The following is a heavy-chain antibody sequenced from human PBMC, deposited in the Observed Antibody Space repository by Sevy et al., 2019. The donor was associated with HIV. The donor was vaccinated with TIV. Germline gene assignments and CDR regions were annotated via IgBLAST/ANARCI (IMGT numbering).Heavy chain of an antibody. Sequence: GGSLRLSCAASAFTFKSYAMTWVRQAPGKGLEWISSISASGGDTKYADSVKGRFTISRDNSKNTLYLQMNSLRAEDTAVYYCAKDQGDYIWGTYRHWGQGTLVTVSS. CDR1: AFTFKSYA. CDR2: ISASGGDT. V-gene: IGHV3-23*01. CDR3: AKDQGDYIWGTYRH. J-gene: IGHJ4*02. D-gene: IGHD3-16*02.